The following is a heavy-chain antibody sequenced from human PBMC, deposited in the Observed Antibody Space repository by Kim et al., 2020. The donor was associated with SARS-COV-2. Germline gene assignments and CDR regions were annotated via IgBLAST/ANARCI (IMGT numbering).Heavy chain of an antibody. Sequence: GESLKISCKGSGYSFTSYWIGWVRQMPGKGLEWMGIIYPGDSDTRYSPSFQGQVTISADKSISTAYLQWSSLKASDTAMYYCASSPALYGDYGNWFDPWGQGTLVTVSS. CDR2: IYPGDSDT. D-gene: IGHD4-17*01. CDR3: ASSPALYGDYGNWFDP. V-gene: IGHV5-51*01. J-gene: IGHJ5*02. CDR1: GYSFTSYW.